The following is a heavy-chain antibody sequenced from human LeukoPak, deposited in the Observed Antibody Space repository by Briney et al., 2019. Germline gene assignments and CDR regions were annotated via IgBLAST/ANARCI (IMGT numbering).Heavy chain of an antibody. CDR3: VKDGPAAPYYFDY. J-gene: IGHJ4*02. CDR1: GFTFSTYS. V-gene: IGHV3-21*01. D-gene: IGHD2-2*01. CDR2: ISSSSSYI. Sequence: GGSLRLSCAASGFTFSTYSMNWVRQAPGKGLEWVSSISSSSSYIHYTDSVKGRLTISRDNAKNSLYLQMNSLRAEDTAVYYCVKDGPAAPYYFDYWGQGTLVTVSS.